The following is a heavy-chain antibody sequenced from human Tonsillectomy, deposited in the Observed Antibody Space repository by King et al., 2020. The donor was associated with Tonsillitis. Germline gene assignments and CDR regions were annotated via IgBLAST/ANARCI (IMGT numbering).Heavy chain of an antibody. Sequence: VQLVESGGGLVQPGGSLRLSCAASGFTFSSYWMHWVRQAPGKGLVWVSRINSDGSSTSYADSVKGRFTISRDNAKNTLYLQMNSLRAEDTAVYYCARVGYYDSSGYLGAFYYYYYGMDVWGQGTTVTVSS. J-gene: IGHJ6*02. CDR1: GFTFSSYW. D-gene: IGHD3-22*01. CDR3: ARVGYYDSSGYLGAFYYYYYGMDV. V-gene: IGHV3-74*01. CDR2: INSDGSST.